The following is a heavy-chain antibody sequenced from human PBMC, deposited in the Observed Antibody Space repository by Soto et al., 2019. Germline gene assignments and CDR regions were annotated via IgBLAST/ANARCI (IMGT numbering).Heavy chain of an antibody. V-gene: IGHV3-23*01. CDR3: EKRGSGSYFDY. CDR2: ISGSGDST. Sequence: EVQLLESGGGLVQPGGSLRLSCAASGFTFSSYAMNWVRQAPGMGLEWVSVISGSGDSTYYADSVKGRFTISRDNSKNTLYLQMNSLRAEDTAVYYCEKRGSGSYFDYWGQGTLVTVSS. J-gene: IGHJ4*02. D-gene: IGHD1-26*01. CDR1: GFTFSSYA.